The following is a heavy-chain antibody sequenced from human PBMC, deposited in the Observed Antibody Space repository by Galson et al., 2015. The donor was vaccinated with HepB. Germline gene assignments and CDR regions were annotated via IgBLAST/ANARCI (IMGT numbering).Heavy chain of an antibody. J-gene: IGHJ4*02. V-gene: IGHV1-46*01. D-gene: IGHD2-2*02. CDR2: INPSSGTT. CDR3: ARDEPEGKYRY. Sequence: SVKVSCKASGYTFTSYYIHWVRQAPGQGLEWMGIINPSSGTTSYAQKFQGRVTMTRDTSTSTVYIEPSSLRSEDTAMFYCARDEPEGKYRYWGQGTLVTVSS. CDR1: GYTFTSYY.